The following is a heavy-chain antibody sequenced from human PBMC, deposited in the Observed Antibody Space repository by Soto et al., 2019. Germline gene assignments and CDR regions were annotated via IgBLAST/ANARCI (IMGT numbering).Heavy chain of an antibody. CDR3: TRDEGGYQLLPAD. CDR1: GFTFGDYA. V-gene: IGHV3-49*03. J-gene: IGHJ4*02. CDR2: IRSKAYGGTT. Sequence: GGSLRLSCTASGFTFGDYAMSWFRQAPGKGLEWVGFIRSKAYGGTTEYAASVKGRFTISRDDSKSIAYLQMNSLKTEDTAVYYCTRDEGGYQLLPADWGQGTLVTVSS. D-gene: IGHD2-2*01.